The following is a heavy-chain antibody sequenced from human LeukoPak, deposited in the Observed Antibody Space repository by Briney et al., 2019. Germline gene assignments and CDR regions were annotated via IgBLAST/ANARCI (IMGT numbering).Heavy chain of an antibody. Sequence: SETLSLTCSVSGGSISSHHWGWIRQSAGKGLEWIGRIYSSGSTTYNPSLKSRVTMSVDTPNNQFSLKLSSVTAADTAVYYCARDWFWSGSEDAFDIWGQGTMVTVSS. CDR2: IYSSGST. V-gene: IGHV4-4*07. CDR3: ARDWFWSGSEDAFDI. CDR1: GGSISSHH. J-gene: IGHJ3*02. D-gene: IGHD3-3*01.